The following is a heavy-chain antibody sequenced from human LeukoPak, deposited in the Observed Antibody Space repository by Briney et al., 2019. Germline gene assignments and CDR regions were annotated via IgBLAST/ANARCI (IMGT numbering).Heavy chain of an antibody. V-gene: IGHV3-33*01. CDR1: GVTFRSYG. Sequence: GRSLRLSCAASGVTFRSYGMHWVREAPGKGRGWGAVIWYEGGNKYYADSVKGRFTISRDNSKNTLYLQMSSLRAEGTAVYYCARDPPYYEFWSGRNWFDPWGQGPLVTVSS. CDR3: ARDPPYYEFWSGRNWFDP. D-gene: IGHD3-3*01. J-gene: IGHJ5*02. CDR2: IWYEGGNK.